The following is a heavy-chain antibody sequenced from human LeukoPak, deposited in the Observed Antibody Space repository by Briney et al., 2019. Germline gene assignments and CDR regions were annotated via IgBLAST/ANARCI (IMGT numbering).Heavy chain of an antibody. CDR1: GFTFSSYG. V-gene: IGHV3-23*01. CDR3: AKDAPGAGGFDY. Sequence: GGSLRLSCAASGFTFSSYGMHWVRQAPGKGLECVSTIGISDVDRHYADSVKGRFTISRDNSKNTLYLQMNSLRADDTAVYYCAKDAPGAGGFDYWGQGTLVTVSS. J-gene: IGHJ4*02. CDR2: IGISDVDR. D-gene: IGHD1-14*01.